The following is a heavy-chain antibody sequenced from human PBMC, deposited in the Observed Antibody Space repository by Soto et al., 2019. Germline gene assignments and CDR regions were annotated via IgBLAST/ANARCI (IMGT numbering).Heavy chain of an antibody. CDR1: GYTFTSYA. Sequence: ASVKVSCKASGYTFTSYAMHWVRQAPGQRLEWMGWINAGNGNTKYSQKFQGRVTITRDTSASTAYMELSSLRSEDTAVYYCAGKHYYYYGMDFWGQGTTVTVSS. CDR2: INAGNGNT. V-gene: IGHV1-3*01. J-gene: IGHJ6*02. CDR3: AGKHYYYYGMDF.